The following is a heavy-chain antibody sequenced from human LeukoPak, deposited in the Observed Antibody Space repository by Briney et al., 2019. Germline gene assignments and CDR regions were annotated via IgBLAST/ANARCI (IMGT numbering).Heavy chain of an antibody. CDR3: ASIGYSSGWYPLNRKYFDY. CDR2: ISSSSSYI. CDR1: GFTFSSYS. Sequence: PGGSLRLSCAASGFTFSSYSMNWVRQAPGKGLEWVSSISSSSSYIYYADSVEGRFTISRDNAKNSLYLQMNSLRAEDTAVYYCASIGYSSGWYPLNRKYFDYWGQGTLVTVSS. J-gene: IGHJ4*02. V-gene: IGHV3-21*01. D-gene: IGHD6-19*01.